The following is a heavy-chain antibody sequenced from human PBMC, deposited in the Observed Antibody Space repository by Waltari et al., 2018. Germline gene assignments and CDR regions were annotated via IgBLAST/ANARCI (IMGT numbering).Heavy chain of an antibody. CDR1: EFDVGDNY. CDR2: IYAGVGS. Sequence: ERDLMETGGAFIHKSGSVSITSTASEFDVGDNYTAGVRQSPGKGLEWVSVIYAGVGSDSADSVRGRFTISRDNSKNTLYLEMNALRPDDTAVYYCATLGAYLGAFEVWGRGTMVTVSS. CDR3: ATLGAYLGAFEV. V-gene: IGHV3-53*02. J-gene: IGHJ3*01. D-gene: IGHD3-16*01.